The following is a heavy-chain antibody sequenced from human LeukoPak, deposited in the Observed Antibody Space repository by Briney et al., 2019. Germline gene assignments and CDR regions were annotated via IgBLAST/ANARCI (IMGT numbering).Heavy chain of an antibody. V-gene: IGHV3-30*04. CDR1: GFTFSSYA. D-gene: IGHD5-12*01. J-gene: IGHJ6*03. CDR3: AKGGGYEAQYYYYYLDV. CDR2: IPYDGSNK. Sequence: PGRTLRLSCAASGFTFSSYAMHWVRQAPGKGLEWVALIPYDGSNKYYADSVKGRFTVSRDNSKNTLYLQMKSLRAEDTAVYYCAKGGGYEAQYYYYYLDVWGKGTTVTISS.